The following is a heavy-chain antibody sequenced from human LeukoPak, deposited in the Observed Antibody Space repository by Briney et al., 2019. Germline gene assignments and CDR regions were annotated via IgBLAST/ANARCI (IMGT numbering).Heavy chain of an antibody. V-gene: IGHV3-23*01. Sequence: PGGSLRLSCAASGFTVSSNYMSWVRQAPGQGLERVSPIGGSGGNTYYADSVKGRFTISRDNSKNTLYLQMNSLRAEDMAVYYCARGQLWFDYWGQGTRVTVSS. CDR2: IGGSGGNT. D-gene: IGHD2-2*01. CDR1: GFTVSSNY. J-gene: IGHJ5*01. CDR3: ARGQLWFDY.